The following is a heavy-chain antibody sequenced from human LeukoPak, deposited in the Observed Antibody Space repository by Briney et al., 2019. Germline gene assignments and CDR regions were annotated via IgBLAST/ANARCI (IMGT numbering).Heavy chain of an antibody. D-gene: IGHD3-22*01. J-gene: IGHJ4*02. CDR3: ARDDSSGYALDY. V-gene: IGHV1-2*02. CDR1: GYTFTVYY. CDR2: INPNSGGT. Sequence: VASVKVSCRASGYTFTVYYMHWVRQAPGQGLEWMGWINPNSGGTNYAQKFQGRVTITADKSTSTAYMELSSLRSEDTAVYYCARDDSSGYALDYWGQGTLVTVSS.